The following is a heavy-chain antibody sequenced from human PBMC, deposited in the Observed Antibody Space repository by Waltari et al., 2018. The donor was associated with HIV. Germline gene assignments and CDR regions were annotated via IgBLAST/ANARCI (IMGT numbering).Heavy chain of an antibody. J-gene: IGHJ6*02. D-gene: IGHD6-13*01. CDR1: GYTFTGYY. V-gene: IGHV1-2*02. CDR2: SNPNSGGT. CDR3: ARDLSAAAAYYYYYGMDV. Sequence: QVQLVQSGAEVKKPGAPVKVPCKASGYTFTGYYIHRVRQATAQGLEWMGWSNPNSGGTNYAQKFQGRVTMTRDTSISTAYMELSRLRSDDTAVYYCARDLSAAAAYYYYYGMDVWGQGTTVTVSS.